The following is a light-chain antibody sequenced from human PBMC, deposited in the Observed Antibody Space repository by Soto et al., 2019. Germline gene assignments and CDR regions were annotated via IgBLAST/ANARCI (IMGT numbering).Light chain of an antibody. J-gene: IGKJ4*01. CDR1: QSVSSY. CDR2: DAS. CDR3: QQRSNWLT. V-gene: IGKV3-11*01. Sequence: ESVLTQSPATLSLSPGERATLSCRASQSVSSYLAWYQQKPGQAPRLLIYDASNRATGIPARFSGSGSGTDFTLTISSLEPEDFAVYYCQQRSNWLTFGGGTQVDIK.